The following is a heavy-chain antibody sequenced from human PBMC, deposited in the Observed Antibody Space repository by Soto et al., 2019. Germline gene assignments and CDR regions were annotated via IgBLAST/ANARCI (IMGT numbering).Heavy chain of an antibody. V-gene: IGHV3-21*01. Sequence: GGSLRLSCAASGFSFSTYNMNWVRQAPGKGLEWVSSIDASSTHIYYADSGKGRFTISRDNGKSSLYLQMDSLRAEDTALYYCARDQGIVATIAYWGQGTLVTVSS. CDR3: ARDQGIVATIAY. J-gene: IGHJ4*02. D-gene: IGHD5-12*01. CDR1: GFSFSTYN. CDR2: IDASSTHI.